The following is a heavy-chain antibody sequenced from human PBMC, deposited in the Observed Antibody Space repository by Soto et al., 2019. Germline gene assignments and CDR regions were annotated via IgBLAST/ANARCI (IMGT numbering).Heavy chain of an antibody. J-gene: IGHJ6*02. CDR2: IWYDGSNK. CDR1: GFTFSSYG. V-gene: IGHV3-33*08. CDR3: ARDRVVPADRPLDYYGMDV. D-gene: IGHD2-2*01. Sequence: GGSLRLSCAASGFTFSSYGMHWVRQAPGKGLEWVAVIWYDGSNKYYADSVKGRFTISRDNSKNTLYLQMNSLRAEDTAVYYCARDRVVPADRPLDYYGMDVWGQGTTVTVS.